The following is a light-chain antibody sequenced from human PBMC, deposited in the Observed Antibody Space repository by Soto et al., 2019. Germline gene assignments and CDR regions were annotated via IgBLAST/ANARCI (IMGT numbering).Light chain of an antibody. CDR3: QQYGYSPPWT. CDR2: DAS. V-gene: IGKV3-20*01. CDR1: QRISNSY. Sequence: EIGFTQSPGTLSLSPGARVTLSCRAIQRISNSYLAWYQQRPGQAPRLLIFDASNRATGIPDRFSGSGSGTDFTLTISSLEPEDSAVYYCQQYGYSPPWTFGQGTKVDIK. J-gene: IGKJ1*01.